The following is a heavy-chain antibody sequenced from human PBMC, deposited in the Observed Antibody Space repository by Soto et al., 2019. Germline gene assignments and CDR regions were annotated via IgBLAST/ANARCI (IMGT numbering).Heavy chain of an antibody. V-gene: IGHV4-39*01. CDR1: GGSINSDNYY. Sequence: PSETLSLTCTVSGGSINSDNYYWGWIRQPPGKGLERIGSISYSGSTYYNPSLRSRVTISVDTSKNQFSLKLSSVTAADTAVYYCARHEPTGSRKKNFHNWGKDTRFSVSS. J-gene: IGHJ1*01. CDR3: ARHEPTGSRKKNFHN. D-gene: IGHD1-1*01. CDR2: ISYSGST.